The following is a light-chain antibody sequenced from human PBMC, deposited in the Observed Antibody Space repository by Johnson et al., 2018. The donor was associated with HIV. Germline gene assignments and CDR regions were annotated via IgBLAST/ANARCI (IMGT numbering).Light chain of an antibody. J-gene: IGLJ1*01. CDR2: DNN. Sequence: SSNIGNNYVSWYQQLPGTAPKLLIYDNNKRPSGIPDRFSGSKSGTSATLGITGLQTGDEADYYCGTWDSSLRVVFGTGTKVTVL. CDR1: SSNIGNNY. V-gene: IGLV1-51*01. CDR3: GTWDSSLRVV.